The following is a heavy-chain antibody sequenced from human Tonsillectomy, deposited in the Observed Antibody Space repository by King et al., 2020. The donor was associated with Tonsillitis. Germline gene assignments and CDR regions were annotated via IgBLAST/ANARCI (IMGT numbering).Heavy chain of an antibody. V-gene: IGHV4-59*08. CDR2: IDYSGRT. D-gene: IGHD1-7*01. CDR3: ARHVTGTTYDY. J-gene: IGHJ4*02. Sequence: QLQESGPGLVKPSDTLSLTCTVSGVFLSIDSWSWIRQPPGKGLEWIGYIDYSGRTDYNPPLKSRVTMSVHTSKNQVSLRLSSVTAADTAVYYCARHVTGTTYDYWGQGTLVTVSS. CDR1: GVFLSIDS.